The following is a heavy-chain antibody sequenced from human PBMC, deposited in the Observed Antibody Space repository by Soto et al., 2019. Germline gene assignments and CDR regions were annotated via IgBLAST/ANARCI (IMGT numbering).Heavy chain of an antibody. CDR1: GYRFTSYW. J-gene: IGHJ3*02. V-gene: IGHV5-51*01. CDR3: AKLNALGSWSLMGAFDI. CDR2: IYPGDSDT. Sequence: PGQSLKISCKGSGYRFTSYWFAWVRQMPGKGLEWMGIIYPGDSDTRYSPSFQGQVTISADKSISSAYLQWSSLKASDTALYYCAKLNALGSWSLMGAFDIWGQGTMVTVSS. D-gene: IGHD6-13*01.